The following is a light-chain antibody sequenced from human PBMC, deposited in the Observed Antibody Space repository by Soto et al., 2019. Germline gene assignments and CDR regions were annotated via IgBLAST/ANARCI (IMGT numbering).Light chain of an antibody. CDR3: SSYSTSSTV. V-gene: IGLV2-14*03. CDR1: SSDVGGYNY. J-gene: IGLJ1*01. CDR2: DVS. Sequence: QSALTQPAAVSGSPGQSITISCTGTSSDVGGYNYVSWYQQHPGKAPQLIIYDVSDRPSGVSNRFSGSKSGNTASLTISGLQAEDEADYYFSSYSTSSTVFGTGTKLPVL.